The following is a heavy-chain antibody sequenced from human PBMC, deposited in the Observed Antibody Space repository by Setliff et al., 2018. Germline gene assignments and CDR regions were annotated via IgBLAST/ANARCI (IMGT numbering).Heavy chain of an antibody. CDR3: ARGEYTSLPSGVYYHMDV. CDR2: INTNTGNP. CDR1: GYTFSGYA. J-gene: IGHJ6*03. D-gene: IGHD6-6*01. Sequence: ASVKVSCKASGYTFSGYAMNWVRQAPGQGLEWTGWINTNTGNPTYAQGFTGRFVFSLDTSVSMTYLQISSLKAEDTAVYYCARGEYTSLPSGVYYHMDVWGKGTTVTVAS. V-gene: IGHV7-4-1*04.